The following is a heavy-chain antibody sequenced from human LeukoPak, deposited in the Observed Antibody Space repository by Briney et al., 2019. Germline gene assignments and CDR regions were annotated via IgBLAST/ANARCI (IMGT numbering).Heavy chain of an antibody. V-gene: IGHV5-51*01. CDR3: ARQTAMGRSGDY. CDR1: GYGFTSYW. CDR2: IDPIDSET. J-gene: IGHJ4*02. D-gene: IGHD5-18*01. Sequence: GESLKISCKASGYGFTSYWIGWVRQMPGKGREWRGFIDPIDSETRYTPSFQGQVTISVDKSLTTADLQWNSLKGSDTPMYYCARQTAMGRSGDYWGQGTLVTVSS.